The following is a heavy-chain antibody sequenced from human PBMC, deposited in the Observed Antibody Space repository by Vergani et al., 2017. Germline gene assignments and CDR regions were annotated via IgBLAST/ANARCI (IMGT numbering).Heavy chain of an antibody. Sequence: QVQLVQSGAEVKKPGSSVKVSCKASGGTFSSYAISWVRQAPGLGLEWMGGIIPIFGTANYAQKFQGRVTITADEYTSTAYMELSSLRSEDTAVYYCAIAYCGGDCYSYWYFDLWGRGTLVTVSS. CDR2: IIPIFGTA. CDR3: AIAYCGGDCYSYWYFDL. J-gene: IGHJ2*01. CDR1: GGTFSSYA. D-gene: IGHD2-21*02. V-gene: IGHV1-69*01.